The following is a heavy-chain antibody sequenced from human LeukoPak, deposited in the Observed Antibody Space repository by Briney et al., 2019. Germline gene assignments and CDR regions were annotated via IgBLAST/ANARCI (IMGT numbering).Heavy chain of an antibody. D-gene: IGHD3-3*01. V-gene: IGHV3-23*01. CDR2: ISGSGGST. CDR1: GFTFSSYA. J-gene: IGHJ4*02. Sequence: GGSLRLSCAASGFTFSSYAMSWVRQAPGKGLEWVSAISGSGGSTYYADSVKGRFTISRDNSKNTLYLQMNSLRAEDTAVYYRAPAHPPPLEWLLTLDYWGQGTLVTVSS. CDR3: APAHPPPLEWLLTLDY.